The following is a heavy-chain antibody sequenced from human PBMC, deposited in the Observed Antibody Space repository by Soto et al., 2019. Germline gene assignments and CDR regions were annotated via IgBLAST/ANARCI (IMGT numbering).Heavy chain of an antibody. Sequence: QLQLQESGPGLVKPSETLSLTCTVSGGSISSSSYYWGWIRQPPGKGLEWIGSIYYSGSTYYNPSLNTQVTRSVHTSKHQFSLQLSSVTAADTAVYYCARLGYGSGSYYFDYWGQGPLVTVSS. V-gene: IGHV4-39*01. J-gene: IGHJ4*02. CDR1: GGSISSSSYY. CDR2: IYYSGST. CDR3: ARLGYGSGSYYFDY. D-gene: IGHD3-10*01.